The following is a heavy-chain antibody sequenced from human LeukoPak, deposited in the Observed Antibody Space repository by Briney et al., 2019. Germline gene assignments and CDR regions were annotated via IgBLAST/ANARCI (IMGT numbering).Heavy chain of an antibody. CDR3: ARDSYYYDSSGYYSGFDP. Sequence: ASVKVSCKASGYTFTSSYIHWVRQGPGQGLEWMGVINPSGGSTSYVQKFQGRVTMTRDTSTSTVYMELSSLRSEDTAVYYCARDSYYYDSSGYYSGFDPWGQGTLVTVSS. CDR1: GYTFTSSY. V-gene: IGHV1-46*01. D-gene: IGHD3-22*01. CDR2: INPSGGST. J-gene: IGHJ5*02.